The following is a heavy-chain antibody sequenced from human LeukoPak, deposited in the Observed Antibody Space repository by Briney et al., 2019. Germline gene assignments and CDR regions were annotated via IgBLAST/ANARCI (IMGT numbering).Heavy chain of an antibody. CDR1: GFTFSNAW. J-gene: IGHJ6*03. V-gene: IGHV3-15*01. CDR2: IKSKTDGGTT. CDR3: TTVIQLVHDYYYYYYMDV. D-gene: IGHD6-6*01. Sequence: GGSLRLSCAASGFTFSNAWMSWVRQAPGKGLEWVGRIKSKTDGGTTDYAAPVKGRFTISRDDSKNTLYLQMNSLKTEDTAVYYCTTVIQLVHDYYYYYYMDVWGKGTTVTVPS.